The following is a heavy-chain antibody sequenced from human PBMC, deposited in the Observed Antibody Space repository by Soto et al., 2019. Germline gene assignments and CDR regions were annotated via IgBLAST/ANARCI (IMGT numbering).Heavy chain of an antibody. V-gene: IGHV4-34*01. D-gene: IGHD1-1*01. Sequence: PSETLSLTCAVYGGSFSGYYWSWIRQPPGKGLEWIREINHSGSTNYNPSLKSRVTISVDTSKNQFSLKLSSVTAADTAVYYCARALERWFDPWGQGTLVTVSS. J-gene: IGHJ5*02. CDR2: INHSGST. CDR3: ARALERWFDP. CDR1: GGSFSGYY.